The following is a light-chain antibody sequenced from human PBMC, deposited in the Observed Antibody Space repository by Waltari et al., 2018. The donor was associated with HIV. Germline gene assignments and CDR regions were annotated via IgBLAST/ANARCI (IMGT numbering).Light chain of an antibody. J-gene: IGKJ2*01. CDR3: QQYYSTPPT. Sequence: DIVMTQSPDSLAVSLGGRTTINCKSSQNLFYSSNNKNYLAWYQHKPGNPPKLLFYWASTRESGVPDRFSGSGSGTNFTLTISSLQADDVAVYFCQQYYSTPPTFGQGTKLEI. V-gene: IGKV4-1*01. CDR2: WAS. CDR1: QNLFYSSNNKNY.